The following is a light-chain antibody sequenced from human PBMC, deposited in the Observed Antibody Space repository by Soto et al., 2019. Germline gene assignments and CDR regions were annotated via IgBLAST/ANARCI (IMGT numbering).Light chain of an antibody. CDR2: GYN. CDR1: NSNVGNNT. J-gene: IGLJ3*02. CDR3: AAWDYGLNGWL. V-gene: IGLV1-44*01. Sequence: QSVLTQPPSASGTPGQRVTISCSGSNSNVGNNTVNWYQQFPGTSPRLLIDGYNQRPSGVTDRFSGSKSDNSASLAISGLKSEDEADYYCAAWDYGLNGWLFGGGTKLTVL.